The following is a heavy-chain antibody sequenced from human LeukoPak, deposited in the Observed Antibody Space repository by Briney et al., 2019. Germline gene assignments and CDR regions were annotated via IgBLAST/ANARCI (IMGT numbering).Heavy chain of an antibody. CDR2: MNPNSGNT. CDR1: GYTFTSYD. J-gene: IGHJ6*02. Sequence: ASVKVSCKASGYTFTSYDINWVRQATGQGLEWMGWMNPNSGNTGYAQKFQGRVTMTRNTSISTAYMELSSLRSEDTAVYYCARGGFLYYYYGMDVWGQGTTVTVSS. V-gene: IGHV1-8*01. CDR3: ARGGFLYYYYGMDV.